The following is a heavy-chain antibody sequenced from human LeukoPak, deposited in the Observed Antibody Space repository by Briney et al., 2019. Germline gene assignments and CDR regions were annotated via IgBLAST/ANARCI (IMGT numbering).Heavy chain of an antibody. Sequence: ASVKVSCTASGYTFTSYAMHWVRQAPGQRLEWMGWINAGNGNTNYAQKLQGRVTMTTDTSTSTAYMELRSLRSDDTAVYYCAREVRSSGMDVWGQGTTVTVSS. CDR3: AREVRSSGMDV. J-gene: IGHJ6*02. V-gene: IGHV1-3*01. CDR2: INAGNGNT. D-gene: IGHD2-2*01. CDR1: GYTFTSYA.